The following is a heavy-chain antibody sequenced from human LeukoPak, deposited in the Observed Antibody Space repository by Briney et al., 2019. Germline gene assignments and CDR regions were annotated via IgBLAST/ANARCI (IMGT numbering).Heavy chain of an antibody. Sequence: ASVKVSCKASGYTFTSYGISWVRQAPGQGLEWVGWISAYNGNTNYAQKLQGRVTMTTDTSTSTAYMELRSLRSDDTAVYYCARVLDYGSGRKAFDIWGQGTMVTVSS. CDR2: ISAYNGNT. V-gene: IGHV1-18*01. D-gene: IGHD3-10*01. CDR1: GYTFTSYG. CDR3: ARVLDYGSGRKAFDI. J-gene: IGHJ3*02.